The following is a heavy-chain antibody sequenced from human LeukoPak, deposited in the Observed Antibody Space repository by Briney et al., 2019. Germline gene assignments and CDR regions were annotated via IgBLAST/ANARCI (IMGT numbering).Heavy chain of an antibody. CDR2: IRTYI. V-gene: IGHV3-21*01. Sequence: IRTYIYYADSVKGRFTISRHNAKNSLYLQMNSLRAEDTAVYYCARGITMIVVANDAFDIWGQGTMVTVSS. D-gene: IGHD3-22*01. CDR3: ARGITMIVVANDAFDI. J-gene: IGHJ3*02.